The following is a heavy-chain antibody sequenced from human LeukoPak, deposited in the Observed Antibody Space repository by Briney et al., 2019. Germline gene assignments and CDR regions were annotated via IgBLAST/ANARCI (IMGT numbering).Heavy chain of an antibody. CDR1: GFTFSSYE. CDR2: ITTSGRTI. J-gene: IGHJ4*02. D-gene: IGHD4-17*01. CDR3: ARGEDYGTNSFDY. V-gene: IGHV3-48*03. Sequence: GGSLRLSCAASGFTFSSYEMNWVREAPGNGLEWVSYITTSGRTIYYADSVKGRFTISRDNAKNSLYLQMNSLRAEDTAVYYCARGEDYGTNSFDYWGPGTLVTVSS.